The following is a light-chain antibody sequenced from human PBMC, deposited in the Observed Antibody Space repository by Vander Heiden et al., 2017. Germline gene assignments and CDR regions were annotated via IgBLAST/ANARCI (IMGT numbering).Light chain of an antibody. CDR1: QSISSW. J-gene: IGKJ2*01. V-gene: IGKV1-5*03. Sequence: DIQLTQAPSTLSASVGDRVTITCRASQSISSWLAWYQQKPGKAPKLLIYNASSLESGVPSRFSGSGSGTEFTLTISSLQPDDFPTYYCQQYNSYPYTFGQGTKLEIK. CDR3: QQYNSYPYT. CDR2: NAS.